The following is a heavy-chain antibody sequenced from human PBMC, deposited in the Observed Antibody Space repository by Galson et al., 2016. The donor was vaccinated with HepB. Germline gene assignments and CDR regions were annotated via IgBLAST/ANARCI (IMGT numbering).Heavy chain of an antibody. V-gene: IGHV1-46*02. J-gene: IGHJ4*01. D-gene: IGHD1-14*01. Sequence: SVKVSCKASRYTFNTYNMHWVRQAPGQGLEWMGIIKPSGGNTIYAQKFQDRITMTRDTSTSTVYMELISLRSEDTAVYYCARELDHSFYFDYWGHGTLLTVSS. CDR3: ARELDHSFYFDY. CDR2: IKPSGGNT. CDR1: RYTFNTYN.